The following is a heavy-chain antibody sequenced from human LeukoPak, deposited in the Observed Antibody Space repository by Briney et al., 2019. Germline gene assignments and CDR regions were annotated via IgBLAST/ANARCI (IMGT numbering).Heavy chain of an antibody. V-gene: IGHV4-34*01. Sequence: SEALSLTCAVYGGAFSGYDCSWIRQPPGKGLEWIGEINHSGGTKYNPYRKSRVTISVDTSKNQFSLKLSSVTAADTAVYYCARVRWLQPIFDYWGQGTLVTVSS. J-gene: IGHJ4*02. CDR1: GGAFSGYD. CDR2: INHSGGT. CDR3: ARVRWLQPIFDY. D-gene: IGHD5-24*01.